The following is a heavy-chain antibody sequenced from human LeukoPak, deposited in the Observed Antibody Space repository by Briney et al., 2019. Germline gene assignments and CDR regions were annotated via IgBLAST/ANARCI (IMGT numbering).Heavy chain of an antibody. Sequence: PGGSLILSCAASGFTLSNYAMNWVRQAPGQGLEWVSVISAAGVTYYADSLKGRFTISRDNSKNTLYLQMDSLRVEDTAVYYCGKANDDYYFDYWGQGTLVTVSS. CDR2: ISAAGVT. CDR1: GFTLSNYA. CDR3: GKANDDYYFDY. V-gene: IGHV3-23*01. D-gene: IGHD1-1*01. J-gene: IGHJ4*02.